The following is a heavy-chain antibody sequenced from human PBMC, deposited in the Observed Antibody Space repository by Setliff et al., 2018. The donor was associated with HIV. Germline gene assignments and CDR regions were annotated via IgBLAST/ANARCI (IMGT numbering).Heavy chain of an antibody. CDR1: GYSITNGYY. CDR3: ARQAWHSGRNGYFVDY. Sequence: SETLSLTCSVSGYSITNGYYWGWFRQSPGKGLEWIATIYRTGSIYYNPSLQNRVTLLLDMSKNQFSLKLSSVTAADTAVYYCARQAWHSGRNGYFVDYWGQGTLVTVSS. J-gene: IGHJ4*02. D-gene: IGHD2-15*01. V-gene: IGHV4-38-2*02. CDR2: IYRTGSI.